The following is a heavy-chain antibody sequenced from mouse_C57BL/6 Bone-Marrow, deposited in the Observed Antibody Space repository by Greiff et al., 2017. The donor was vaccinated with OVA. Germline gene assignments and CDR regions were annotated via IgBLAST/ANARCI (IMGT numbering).Heavy chain of an antibody. J-gene: IGHJ3*01. D-gene: IGHD2-4*01. CDR3: ARRGLRAY. Sequence: EVKLMESGGGLVQPGGSLKLSCAASGFTFSDYYMYWVRQTPEKRLELVAAINSDGGSTYYPDTMERRFIISRDNTKKTLYLQMSSLRSEDTALYYCARRGLRAYWGQGTLVTVSA. V-gene: IGHV5-6-2*01. CDR1: GFTFSDYY. CDR2: INSDGGST.